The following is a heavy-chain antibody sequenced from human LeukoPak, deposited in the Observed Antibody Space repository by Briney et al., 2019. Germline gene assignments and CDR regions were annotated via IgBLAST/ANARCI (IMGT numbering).Heavy chain of an antibody. CDR1: GDSVSGNSGT. J-gene: IGHJ4*02. D-gene: IGHD2-8*01. CDR3: GRGWLKMGIEY. Sequence: SQTLSLTCGISGDSVSGNSGTWNWIRQSPSRGLEWLGRTYYKSKWYNDYAVSVKSRITINPDTSNNQFSLQLDSVSPEDTAVYFCGRGWLKMGIEYWGQGTLVTVSS. CDR2: TYYKSKWYN. V-gene: IGHV6-1*01.